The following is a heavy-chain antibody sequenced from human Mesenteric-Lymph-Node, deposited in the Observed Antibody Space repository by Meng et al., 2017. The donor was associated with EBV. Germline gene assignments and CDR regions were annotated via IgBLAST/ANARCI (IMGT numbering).Heavy chain of an antibody. CDR1: GDSVSSNSAA. J-gene: IGHJ4*02. V-gene: IGHV6-1*01. Sequence: QLLPSGPGLVNPSQTLSLTCAIYGDSVSSNSAAWHWIRLSPSRGLEWLGRTYYRSKWYNGYAVSVKSRITINPDTSKNQFSLQLNSVTPEDTAMYYCARSGSSGRIDYWGQGTLVTVSS. D-gene: IGHD6-19*01. CDR2: TYYRSKWYN. CDR3: ARSGSSGRIDY.